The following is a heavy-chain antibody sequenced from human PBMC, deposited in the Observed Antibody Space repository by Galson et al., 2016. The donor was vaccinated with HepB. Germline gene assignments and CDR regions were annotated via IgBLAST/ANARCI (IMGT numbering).Heavy chain of an antibody. Sequence: SLRLSCAVAGDSFSSYGMHWVRQAPGKGLEWVAIISYDGSIKYYAESVKGRFVISRGNSKNTLHLQMNSLRAEDTAVYYCANCYYGSGEGNYGMDVWGQGTTVTVSS. D-gene: IGHD3-10*01. J-gene: IGHJ6*02. V-gene: IGHV3-30*18. CDR3: ANCYYGSGEGNYGMDV. CDR1: GDSFSSYG. CDR2: ISYDGSIK.